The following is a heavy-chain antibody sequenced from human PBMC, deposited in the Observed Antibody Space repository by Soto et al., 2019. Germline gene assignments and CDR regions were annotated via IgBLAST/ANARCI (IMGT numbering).Heavy chain of an antibody. CDR3: AKILDRYYFDY. CDR1: GGSIRNYY. V-gene: IGHV4-59*01. Sequence: SETLSLTCTVSGGSIRNYYWSWIRQSPGKGLEWIAYVLYSGSTNFNPSLKSRVTMSVDTSKNQFSLKLSSVTAADTAVYYCAKILDRYYFDYWGQGTLVTVS. CDR2: VLYSGST. J-gene: IGHJ4*02.